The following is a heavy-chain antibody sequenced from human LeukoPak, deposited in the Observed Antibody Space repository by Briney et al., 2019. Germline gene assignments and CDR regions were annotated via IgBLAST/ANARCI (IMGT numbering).Heavy chain of an antibody. CDR1: GYTFTGYY. CDR3: ARASLRNLVFDY. D-gene: IGHD1-14*01. J-gene: IGHJ4*02. CDR2: INPNSGGT. Sequence: ASVKVSCKASGYTFTGYYMHWVRQAPGQGLEWMGRINPNSGGTNYAQKFQGRVTITRDTSISTAYMELSRLRSDDTAVYYCARASLRNLVFDYWGQGTLVTVSS. V-gene: IGHV1-2*06.